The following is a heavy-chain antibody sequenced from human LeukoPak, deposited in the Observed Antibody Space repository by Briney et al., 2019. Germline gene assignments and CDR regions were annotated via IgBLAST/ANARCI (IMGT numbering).Heavy chain of an antibody. CDR3: ARVRRVRGVTTPNFDY. CDR1: GFTFSSYW. V-gene: IGHV3-7*01. Sequence: PGGSLRLSCAASGFTFSSYWMSWVRQAPGKGLEWVANIKQDGSEKYYVDSVKGRFTISRDNAKNSLYLQMNSLRAEDTAVYYCARVRRVRGVTTPNFDYWGQGTLVTVSS. CDR2: IKQDGSEK. D-gene: IGHD3-10*01. J-gene: IGHJ4*02.